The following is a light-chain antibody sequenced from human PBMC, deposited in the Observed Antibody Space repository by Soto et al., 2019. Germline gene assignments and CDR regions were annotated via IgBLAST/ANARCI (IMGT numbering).Light chain of an antibody. CDR1: QSVSSY. J-gene: IGKJ2*01. CDR2: DAS. Sequence: EIVLTQSPATLSLSPGERATLSCRASQSVSSYLAWYQQNPGQAPRLLIYDASNRPTGIPARFSGSGSGTDCTHTISSLEPEDFAVYYCQHRSKWPLMYTFGQGTKLEIK. CDR3: QHRSKWPLMYT. V-gene: IGKV3-11*01.